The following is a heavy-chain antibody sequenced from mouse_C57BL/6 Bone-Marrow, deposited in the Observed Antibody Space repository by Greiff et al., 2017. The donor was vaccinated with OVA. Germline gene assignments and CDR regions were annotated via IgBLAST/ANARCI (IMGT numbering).Heavy chain of an antibody. CDR2: IDPETGGT. J-gene: IGHJ4*01. V-gene: IGHV1-15*01. CDR3: TRGDSNYYAMDY. D-gene: IGHD2-5*01. CDR1: GYTFTDYE. Sequence: QVQLQQSGAELVRPGASVTLSCQASGYTFTDYEMHWVKQTPVHGLEWIGAIDPETGGTAYNQKFKGKAILTADKSSSTAYMELRSLTSEDSAVDDCTRGDSNYYAMDYWGQGTSVTVSS.